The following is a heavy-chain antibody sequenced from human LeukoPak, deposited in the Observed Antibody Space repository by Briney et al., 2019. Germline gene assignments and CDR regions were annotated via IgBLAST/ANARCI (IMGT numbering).Heavy chain of an antibody. CDR1: GFTFSSYA. J-gene: IGHJ4*02. Sequence: GGSLRLSCAASGFTFSSYAMHWVRQAPGKGLEWVAVISYDGSNKYYADSVKGRFTISRDNSKNTLYLRMNSLRAEDTAVYYCARDLGIVVVTTLVYWGQGTLVTVSS. CDR2: ISYDGSNK. D-gene: IGHD3-22*01. CDR3: ARDLGIVVVTTLVY. V-gene: IGHV3-30*04.